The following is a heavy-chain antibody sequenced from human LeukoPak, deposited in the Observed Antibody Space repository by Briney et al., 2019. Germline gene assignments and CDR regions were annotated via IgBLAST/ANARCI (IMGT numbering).Heavy chain of an antibody. V-gene: IGHV1-18*01. D-gene: IGHD5-18*01. Sequence: GASVKVSCKASGYTFTSYAMNWVRQAPGQGLEWMGWISAYNGNTNYAQKLQSRVTMTTDTSTSTAYMELRSLRSDDTAVYYCARGLRGYSYGSLDYWGQGTLVTVSS. CDR2: ISAYNGNT. J-gene: IGHJ4*02. CDR3: ARGLRGYSYGSLDY. CDR1: GYTFTSYA.